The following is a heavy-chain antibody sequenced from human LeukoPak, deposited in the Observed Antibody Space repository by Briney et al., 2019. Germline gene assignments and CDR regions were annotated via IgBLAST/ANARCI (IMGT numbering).Heavy chain of an antibody. Sequence: PGGSLRLSCAASGFTFSNYGMHWVRQAPGKGLEWVVVISYDGSNKYYADSVKGRFTISRDNSKNTLYLQMNSLRAEDTAVYYCANGYYYGSASYYKEAFDIWGQGTMVTVSS. CDR1: GFTFSNYG. J-gene: IGHJ3*02. CDR3: ANGYYYGSASYYKEAFDI. D-gene: IGHD3-10*01. CDR2: ISYDGSNK. V-gene: IGHV3-30*18.